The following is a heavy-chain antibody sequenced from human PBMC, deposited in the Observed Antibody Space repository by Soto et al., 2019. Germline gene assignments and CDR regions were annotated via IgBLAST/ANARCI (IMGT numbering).Heavy chain of an antibody. V-gene: IGHV1-2*02. J-gene: IGHJ5*02. CDR1: GYTFTGYF. Sequence: GASVKVSCKASGYTFTGYFLHWVRQAPRQGLEWVGYINPNSGATKYAPRFQGRVTMTSDTSIRTAYMDLSNLRSDDTAVYYCARGRGTILAPLTWGPGTLVTVSS. CDR3: ARGRGTILAPLT. CDR2: INPNSGAT. D-gene: IGHD3-3*01.